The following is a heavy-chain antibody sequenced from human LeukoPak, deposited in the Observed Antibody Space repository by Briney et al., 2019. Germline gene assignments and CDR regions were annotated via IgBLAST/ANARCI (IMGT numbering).Heavy chain of an antibody. CDR1: GFTFSDYY. CDR3: AKGERVVFVSAGGFDF. J-gene: IGHJ4*02. V-gene: IGHV3-23*01. D-gene: IGHD3-16*02. Sequence: PGGSLRLSCAASGFTFSDYYMSWIRQAPGKGLEWVSGISGSGGSTYYADSVKGRFTISRDNSKNTLYLQMNSLRAEDTAVYYCAKGERVVFVSAGGFDFWGQGTLVTVSS. CDR2: ISGSGGST.